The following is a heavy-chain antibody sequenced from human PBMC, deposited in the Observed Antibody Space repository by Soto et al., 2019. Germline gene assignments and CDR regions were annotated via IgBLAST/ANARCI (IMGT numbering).Heavy chain of an antibody. CDR1: GFTFNNYA. J-gene: IGHJ4*02. CDR3: AKDRLGGNFDY. Sequence: GGSLRLSCAASGFTFNNYAMNRVRQAPGKGLEWVATISGTGGSTYYADSVKGRFTISRDNSKNTLYLQMNSLRVEDTAVYYCAKDRLGGNFDYWGQGTQVTVSS. V-gene: IGHV3-23*01. CDR2: ISGTGGST.